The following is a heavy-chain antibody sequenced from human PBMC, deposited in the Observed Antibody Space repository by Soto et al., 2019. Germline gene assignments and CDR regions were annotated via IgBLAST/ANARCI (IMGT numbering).Heavy chain of an antibody. D-gene: IGHD6-19*01. V-gene: IGHV4-34*01. J-gene: IGHJ6*04. CDR1: GGSFSGYY. CDR3: ARGPPSYSSGYYYGMDV. Sequence: QVQLQQWGAGLLKPSETLSLTCAVYGGSFSGYYWSWIRQPPGKGLEWIGEINHSGSTNYNPSLMSRVPISVDTSKNLFSLKLISVTAADTAVYYCARGPPSYSSGYYYGMDVLGKGTTVTVSS. CDR2: INHSGST.